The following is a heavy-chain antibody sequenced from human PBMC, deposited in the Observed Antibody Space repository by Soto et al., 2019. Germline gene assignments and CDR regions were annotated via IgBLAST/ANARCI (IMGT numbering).Heavy chain of an antibody. CDR1: GGPYNSFA. J-gene: IGHJ6*02. Sequence: SVKVSCKASGGPYNSFAISWVRQAPGQGLEWIGGIIPVFGTATYAQKFKGRVTITAEESTSTAYMELSSLTSEDTAVYYCARFFISARSYDDGENYYCHNGMNVWGQGTTVTVSS. CDR2: IIPVFGTA. CDR3: ARFFISARSYDDGENYYCHNGMNV. V-gene: IGHV1-69*13. D-gene: IGHD3-16*01.